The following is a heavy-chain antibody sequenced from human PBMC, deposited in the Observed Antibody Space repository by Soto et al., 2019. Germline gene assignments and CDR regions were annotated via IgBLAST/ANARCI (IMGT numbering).Heavy chain of an antibody. Sequence: ASVKVSCKASGYTFASYDINWVRQATGQGLEWMGWMNPNSGNTGYAQKFQGRVTMTRNTSINTAYMELSSLRSEDTAVYYCARKPGSNSRSGVFQHWGQGALVTVSS. CDR2: MNPNSGNT. CDR1: GYTFASYD. V-gene: IGHV1-8*01. J-gene: IGHJ1*01. CDR3: ARKPGSNSRSGVFQH. D-gene: IGHD4-4*01.